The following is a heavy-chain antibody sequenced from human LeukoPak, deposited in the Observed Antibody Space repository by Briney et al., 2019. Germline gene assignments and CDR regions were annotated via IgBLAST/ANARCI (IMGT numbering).Heavy chain of an antibody. CDR1: GYTFTGYY. Sequence: SVKVSCKASGYTFTGYYMHWVRQAPGQGLEWMGGIIPIFGTANYAQQFQGRVTITADKSTSTAYMELSSLRSEDTAVYYCALREANLDYWGQGTLVTVSS. V-gene: IGHV1-69*06. J-gene: IGHJ4*02. CDR3: ALREANLDY. CDR2: IIPIFGTA.